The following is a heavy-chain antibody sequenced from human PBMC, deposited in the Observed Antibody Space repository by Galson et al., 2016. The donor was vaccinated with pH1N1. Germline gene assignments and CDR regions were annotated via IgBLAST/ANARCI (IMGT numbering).Heavy chain of an antibody. J-gene: IGHJ1*01. V-gene: IGHV3-23*01. D-gene: IGHD3-16*01. CDR1: GFTFRSYG. CDR2: ISASGGSA. Sequence: SLRLSCAASGFTFRSYGVSWVRQAPGKGLEWVSDISASGGSAYYADSVKGRFTISRDNSKNTVFLQVNSLRAEDTAVYYCAKGGRYASSWVGFQHWGQGTLVTVSS. CDR3: AKGGRYASSWVGFQH.